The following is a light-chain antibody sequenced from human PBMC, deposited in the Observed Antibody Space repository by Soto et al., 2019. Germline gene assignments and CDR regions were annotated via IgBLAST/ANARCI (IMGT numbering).Light chain of an antibody. Sequence: IQMTQSPASLSASVEERVIITCRASQSISNHLNWYQQKPGKAPKLLIFAASSLQSGVPSRFSGSRSGPDFTLTISSLQPEDFEPYYCQQSYSSPPTFGQGTKVDIK. J-gene: IGKJ1*01. CDR2: AAS. V-gene: IGKV1-39*01. CDR3: QQSYSSPPT. CDR1: QSISNH.